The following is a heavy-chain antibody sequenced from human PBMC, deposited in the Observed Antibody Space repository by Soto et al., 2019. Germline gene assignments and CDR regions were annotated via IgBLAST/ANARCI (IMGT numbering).Heavy chain of an antibody. D-gene: IGHD6-13*01. J-gene: IGHJ4*02. CDR3: ARGRRAAAGTHKVYYFDY. Sequence: ASVKVSCKASGYTFTSYDINWVRQATGQGLEWMGWMNPNSGNTGYAQKFQGRVTMTRNTSISTAYMELSSLRSEDTAVYYCARGRRAAAGTHKVYYFDYWGQGTLVTVSS. CDR2: MNPNSGNT. V-gene: IGHV1-8*01. CDR1: GYTFTSYD.